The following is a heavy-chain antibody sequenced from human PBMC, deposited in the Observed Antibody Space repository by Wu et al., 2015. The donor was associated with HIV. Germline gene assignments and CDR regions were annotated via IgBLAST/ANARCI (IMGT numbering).Heavy chain of an antibody. CDR3: ASEYSSGWTGAFDI. Sequence: QVHLVQSGAEVKKPGSSVKVSCKASGGSFNNYAINWVRQAPGEGLEWMGRITPLFGRPNYAQRFQGRVTITADGSTSTAYMELSSLRSEDTAVYYCASEYSSGWTGAFDIWGQGTMVTVSS. D-gene: IGHD6-19*01. CDR2: ITPLFGRP. J-gene: IGHJ3*02. V-gene: IGHV1-69*13. CDR1: GGSFNNYA.